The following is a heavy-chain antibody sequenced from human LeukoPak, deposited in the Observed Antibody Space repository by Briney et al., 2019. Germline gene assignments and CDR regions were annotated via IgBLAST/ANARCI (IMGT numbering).Heavy chain of an antibody. CDR3: AKDHCSSTSCFYFDY. CDR1: GFTFSSYG. Sequence: GGSLRLSCAASGFTFSSYGMHWVRQAPGKGLEWVAFIRYDGSNKYYADSAKGRFTISRDNSKNTLYLQMNSLRAEDTAVYYCAKDHCSSTSCFYFDYWGQGTLVTVSS. CDR2: IRYDGSNK. J-gene: IGHJ4*02. D-gene: IGHD2-2*01. V-gene: IGHV3-30*02.